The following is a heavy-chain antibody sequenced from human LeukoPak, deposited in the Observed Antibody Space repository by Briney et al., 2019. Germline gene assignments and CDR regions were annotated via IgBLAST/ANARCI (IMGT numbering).Heavy chain of an antibody. V-gene: IGHV4-31*03. D-gene: IGHD2-21*02. CDR2: IYYSGST. J-gene: IGHJ4*02. CDR3: AGGYCGGDCYPLGALNPVDY. CDR1: GGSISSGGYY. Sequence: SETLSLTCTVSGGSISSGGYYWSWIRQHPGKGLEWIGYIYYSGSTYYNPSLKSRVTISVDTSKNQFSLKLSSVTAADTAVYYCAGGYCGGDCYPLGALNPVDYWRQGTLVTVSS.